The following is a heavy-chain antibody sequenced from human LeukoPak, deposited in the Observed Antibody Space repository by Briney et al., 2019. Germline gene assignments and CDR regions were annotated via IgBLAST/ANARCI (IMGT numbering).Heavy chain of an antibody. Sequence: PGRSLRLSCTASGFTFGDYAMSWVRQAPGKGLEGVGFIRSKAYGGSTEYAASVKGRFTISRDDSKSIAYLQMNSLKTEDTAVYYCTREGRGSDAFDYWGQGTLVTVSS. D-gene: IGHD3-16*01. J-gene: IGHJ4*02. V-gene: IGHV3-49*04. CDR3: TREGRGSDAFDY. CDR2: IRSKAYGGST. CDR1: GFTFGDYA.